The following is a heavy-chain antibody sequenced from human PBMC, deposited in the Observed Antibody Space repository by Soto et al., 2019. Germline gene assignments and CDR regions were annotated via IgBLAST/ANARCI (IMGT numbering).Heavy chain of an antibody. J-gene: IGHJ6*02. CDR2: IDPSDSYT. Sequence: PGESLKISCKGSGYSFTSYWISWVRQMPGKGLEWMGRIDPSDSYTNYSPSFQGHVTISADKSISTAYLQWSSLKASDTAMYYCAYGSGSYYNVPYYYGMDVWGQGTTVTVSS. CDR1: GYSFTSYW. V-gene: IGHV5-10-1*01. D-gene: IGHD3-10*01. CDR3: AYGSGSYYNVPYYYGMDV.